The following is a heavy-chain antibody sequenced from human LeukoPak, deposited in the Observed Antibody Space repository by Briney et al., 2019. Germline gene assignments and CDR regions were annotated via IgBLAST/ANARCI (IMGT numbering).Heavy chain of an antibody. J-gene: IGHJ4*02. D-gene: IGHD6-19*01. CDR1: KFTFSDYG. V-gene: IGHV3-48*01. Sequence: PGGSLRLSCAASKFTFSDYGMNWVCQAPGKGLEWVSYISSSSSTIYYGDSVKGRFTISRDNAENSLYRQMNGLRAEDTAVYFCARNGASSGRPYHLDYWGQGTLVTVSS. CDR2: ISSSSSTI. CDR3: ARNGASSGRPYHLDY.